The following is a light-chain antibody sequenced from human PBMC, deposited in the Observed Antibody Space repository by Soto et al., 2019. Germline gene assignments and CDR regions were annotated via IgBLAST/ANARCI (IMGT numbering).Light chain of an antibody. J-gene: IGKJ2*01. CDR3: QQYNNWPPFT. V-gene: IGKV3-15*01. Sequence: IVMTQSPATLSVSPGDRATLSCRARQSVSSNLAWYQQKPGQAPRLLIYGASTRATGIPARFSGSGSGTEFTLTISSLQSEDFAVYFCQQYNNWPPFTFGQGTKLEIK. CDR1: QSVSSN. CDR2: GAS.